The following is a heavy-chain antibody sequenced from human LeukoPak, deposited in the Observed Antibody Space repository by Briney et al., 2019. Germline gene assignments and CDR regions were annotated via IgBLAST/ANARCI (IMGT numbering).Heavy chain of an antibody. CDR2: IRSKANSYAT. J-gene: IGHJ3*02. Sequence: PGGSLRLSCAASGFTFSGSARHWVRQASGKGLEWVGRIRSKANSYATAYAASVKGRFTISRDDSKNTAYLQMNSLKTEDTAVYYCTRWSSSGLVFAFDIWGQGTMVTVSS. D-gene: IGHD3-10*01. CDR1: GFTFSGSA. CDR3: TRWSSSGLVFAFDI. V-gene: IGHV3-73*01.